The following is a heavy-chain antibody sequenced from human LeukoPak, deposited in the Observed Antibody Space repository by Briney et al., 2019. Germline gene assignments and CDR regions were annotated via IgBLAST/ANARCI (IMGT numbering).Heavy chain of an antibody. CDR3: ARGLGLDY. V-gene: IGHV1-2*02. J-gene: IGHJ4*02. CDR2: INPSSGGT. D-gene: IGHD4-11*01. CDR1: GYSLNAYY. Sequence: ASVKVSCKASGYSLNAYYIHRVRQAPGQGLEWMGWINPSSGGTKYAQKFQGRVTMARDTSISTTYMELTRLTSDDTAVYYCARGLGLDYWGQGTLVTVSS.